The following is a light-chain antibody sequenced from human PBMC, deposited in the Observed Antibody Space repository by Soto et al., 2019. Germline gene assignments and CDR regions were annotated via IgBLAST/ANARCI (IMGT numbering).Light chain of an antibody. V-gene: IGLV2-8*01. CDR3: SSYAGSNNLV. CDR2: DVS. CDR1: SSDVGGYNY. J-gene: IGLJ1*01. Sequence: HSVLTQPPSASGSLGQSVTISCTGTSSDVGGYNYVSWYQQHPGKAPKLLIYDVSHRPSGVPDRFSGSKSGNTASLTVSGLQPEDEVDYYCSSYAGSNNLVFGTGTKLTVL.